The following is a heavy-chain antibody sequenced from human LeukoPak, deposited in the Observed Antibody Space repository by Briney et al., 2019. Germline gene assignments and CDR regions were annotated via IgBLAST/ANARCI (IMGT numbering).Heavy chain of an antibody. D-gene: IGHD6-13*01. V-gene: IGHV3-30*04. CDR1: GFTFSSYA. Sequence: GSLILSCAASGFTFSSYAMHWVRQAPGKGLEWVAVISYDGSNKYYADSVKGRFTISRDNSKNTLYLQMNSLRAEDTAVYYCARDQGQQLAIDYWGQGTLVTVSS. CDR2: ISYDGSNK. J-gene: IGHJ4*02. CDR3: ARDQGQQLAIDY.